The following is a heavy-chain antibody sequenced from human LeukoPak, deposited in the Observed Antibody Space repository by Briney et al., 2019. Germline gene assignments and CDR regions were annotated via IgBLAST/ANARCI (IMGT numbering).Heavy chain of an antibody. CDR1: GFTFSGYS. J-gene: IGHJ4*02. CDR2: ISGSSTYI. D-gene: IGHD1-26*01. Sequence: RPGGSLRLSCAASGFTFSGYSMNWVRQAPGKGLEWVSSISGSSTYIYYADSVKGRFTISRDNAENSLYPQMNSLRAEDTAVYYCARSMVATTREPFDYWGQGTLVTVSS. V-gene: IGHV3-21*01. CDR3: ARSMVATTREPFDY.